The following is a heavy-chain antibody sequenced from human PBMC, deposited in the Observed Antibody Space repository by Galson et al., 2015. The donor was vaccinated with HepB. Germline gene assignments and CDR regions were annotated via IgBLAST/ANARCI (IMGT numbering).Heavy chain of an antibody. CDR1: GGSFSGYY. Sequence: ETLSLTCAVYGGSFSGYYWSWIRQPPGKGLEWIGEINHSGSTNYNPSLKSRVTISVDTSKNQFSLKLSSVTAADTAVYYCARSTRILKQFDYWGQGTLVTVSS. CDR3: ARSTRILKQFDY. V-gene: IGHV4-34*01. D-gene: IGHD2-15*01. CDR2: INHSGST. J-gene: IGHJ4*02.